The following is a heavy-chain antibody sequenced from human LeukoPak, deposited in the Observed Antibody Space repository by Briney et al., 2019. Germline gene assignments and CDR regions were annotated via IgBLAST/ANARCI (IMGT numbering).Heavy chain of an antibody. CDR3: ARVGRGVITTNEDYYYYGMDV. CDR1: GFTFSSYA. V-gene: IGHV3-30-3*01. CDR2: ISYDGSNK. Sequence: PGRSLRLSCAASGFTFSSYAMHWVRQAPGKGLEWVAVISYDGSNKYYADSVKGRFTISRDNSKNTLYLQMNSLRAEDTAVYYCARVGRGVITTNEDYYYYGMDVWGQGTTVTVSS. D-gene: IGHD3-22*01. J-gene: IGHJ6*02.